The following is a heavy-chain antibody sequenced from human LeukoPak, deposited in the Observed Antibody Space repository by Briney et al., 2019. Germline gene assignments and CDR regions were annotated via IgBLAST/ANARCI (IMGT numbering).Heavy chain of an antibody. Sequence: SETLSLTCTVSGGSISSYYWSWIRQPLGKGLEWIGYIYYSGSTNYNPSLKSRVTISVDTSKNQFSLKLSSVTAADTAVYYCARNPGYSSGWFDYWGHGTLVTVSS. CDR1: GGSISSYY. D-gene: IGHD6-19*01. V-gene: IGHV4-59*08. CDR2: IYYSGST. CDR3: ARNPGYSSGWFDY. J-gene: IGHJ4*01.